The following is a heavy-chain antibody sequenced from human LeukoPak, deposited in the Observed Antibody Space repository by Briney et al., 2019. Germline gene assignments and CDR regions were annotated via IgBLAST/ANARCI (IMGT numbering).Heavy chain of an antibody. D-gene: IGHD2-2*01. CDR2: ISYDGSNK. J-gene: IGHJ6*02. V-gene: IGHV3-30-3*01. CDR3: ARDHLGCSSTSCYWGWWGYYYYGMDV. Sequence: PGRSLRLSCAASGFTFSSYAIHWVRRAPGKGLEWVAVISYDGSNKYYADSVKGRFTISRDNSKNTLYLQMNSLRAEDTAVYYCARDHLGCSSTSCYWGWWGYYYYGMDVWGQGTTVTVSS. CDR1: GFTFSSYA.